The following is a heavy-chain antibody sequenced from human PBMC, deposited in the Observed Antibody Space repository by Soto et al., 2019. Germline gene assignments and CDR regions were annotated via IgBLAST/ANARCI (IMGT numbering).Heavy chain of an antibody. CDR3: ARDCSSTSCYDY. D-gene: IGHD2-2*01. V-gene: IGHV3-48*03. J-gene: IGHJ4*02. CDR1: GFTFSSYE. Sequence: GGSLRLPCAASGFTFSSYEMNWVRQAPGKGLEWVSYISSSGSTIYYADSVKGRFTISRHNAKNSLYLQMNSLRAEDTAVDYCARDCSSTSCYDYWGQGTLVTVSS. CDR2: ISSSGSTI.